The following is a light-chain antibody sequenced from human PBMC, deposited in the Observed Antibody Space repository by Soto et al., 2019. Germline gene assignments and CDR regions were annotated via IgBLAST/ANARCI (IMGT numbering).Light chain of an antibody. CDR3: QHYGRSPRT. V-gene: IGKV3-11*01. CDR1: QSVSNY. J-gene: IGKJ1*01. CDR2: DAS. Sequence: VLTNSAATVCLSQGERATLSCRASQSVSNYLAWYQQKSGKAPRLLIYDASKRATGIPARFSGSGSGTDFTLTISRLQPEDVAVYYCQHYGRSPRTFGQGTKVDIK.